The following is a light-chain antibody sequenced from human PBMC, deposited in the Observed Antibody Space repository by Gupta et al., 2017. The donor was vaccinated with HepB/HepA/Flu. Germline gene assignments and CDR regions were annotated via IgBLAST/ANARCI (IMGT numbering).Light chain of an antibody. J-gene: IGKJ5*01. CDR2: DAS. V-gene: IGKV3-11*01. CDR1: QSVVSY. CDR3: QQRSNWPIT. Sequence: EIVLTQSPATLSLSPGERATLSCRASQSVVSYLHWYQQKSGQAPRLLIYDASNRATGIPARFSGSGSGTDFTLTISSLEPEDFAVYYCQQRSNWPITFGQGTLLEIK.